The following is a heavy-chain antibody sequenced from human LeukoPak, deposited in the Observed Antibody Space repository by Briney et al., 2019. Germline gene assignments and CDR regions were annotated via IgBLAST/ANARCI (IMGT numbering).Heavy chain of an antibody. Sequence: GGSLRLSCAASGFTFSVYYMSWIRQAPGKGLEWVSYISSSGSTIYYADSVKGRFTISRDNAKNSLYLQMNSLRAEDTAVYFCARRRYNWNAIDYWGQGTLVTVSS. V-gene: IGHV3-11*01. J-gene: IGHJ4*02. CDR2: ISSSGSTI. CDR3: ARRRYNWNAIDY. D-gene: IGHD1-20*01. CDR1: GFTFSVYY.